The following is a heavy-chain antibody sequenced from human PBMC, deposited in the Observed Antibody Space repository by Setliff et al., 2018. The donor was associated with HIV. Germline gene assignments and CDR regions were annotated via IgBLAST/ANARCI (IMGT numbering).Heavy chain of an antibody. J-gene: IGHJ3*01. CDR2: IFYSGIT. D-gene: IGHD3-3*01. CDR3: ARSQTFYDFWGGYYTHGAFKL. V-gene: IGHV4-39*01. CDR1: GGSFTSRSYY. Sequence: SETLSLTCAVSGGSFTSRSYYWGWIRQPTGKGLEWIGSIFYSGITYYNPSLKSRVTISVDTAKNQFSLNLTSVTAADTAVYYCARSQTFYDFWGGYYTHGAFKLWGLGTMVTVSS.